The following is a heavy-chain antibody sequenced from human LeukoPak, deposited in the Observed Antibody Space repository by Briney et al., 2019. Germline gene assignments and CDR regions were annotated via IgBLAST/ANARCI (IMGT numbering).Heavy chain of an antibody. D-gene: IGHD3-22*01. V-gene: IGHV4-39*01. J-gene: IGHJ4*02. Sequence: SETLSLTCTVPGDSVSRSTYYWGCIRQPPGKGLEWIGTIYYSETTYYNPSLKSRVTISVDSSKNQFSLKVTSVTATDTAVYYCARQGDSNGYSTLDYWGQGILVTVSS. CDR1: GDSVSRSTYY. CDR3: ARQGDSNGYSTLDY. CDR2: IYYSETT.